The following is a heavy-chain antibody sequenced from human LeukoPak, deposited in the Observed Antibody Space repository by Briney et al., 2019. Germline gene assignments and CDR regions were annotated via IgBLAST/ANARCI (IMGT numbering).Heavy chain of an antibody. CDR3: ANYDL. Sequence: SETLSLTCTVSGGSISSYSWSWIRQPAGKGLEWIGRIFASGSTKYNPSLKSRVTMSVETSKNQFSLKLSSVTAADTAVYYCANYDLWGRGTLVTVSS. CDR1: GGSISSYS. CDR2: IFASGST. J-gene: IGHJ2*01. V-gene: IGHV4-4*07.